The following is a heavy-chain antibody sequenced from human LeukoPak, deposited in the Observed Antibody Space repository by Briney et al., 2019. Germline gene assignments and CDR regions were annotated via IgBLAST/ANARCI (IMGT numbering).Heavy chain of an antibody. J-gene: IGHJ4*02. V-gene: IGHV4-39*01. CDR1: GGSISSSSYY. Sequence: SETLSLTCTVSGGSISSSSYYWGWIRQPPGKGLEWIGSIYYSGSTHYNPSLKSRVTISVDTSKNQFSLKLSSVTAADTAVYYCAGRIAAAGAFDYWGQGTLVTVSS. CDR2: IYYSGST. D-gene: IGHD6-13*01. CDR3: AGRIAAAGAFDY.